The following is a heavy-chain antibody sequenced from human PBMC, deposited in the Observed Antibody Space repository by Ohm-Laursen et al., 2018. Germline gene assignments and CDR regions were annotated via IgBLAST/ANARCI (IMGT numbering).Heavy chain of an antibody. CDR2: IKHDGSEK. Sequence: SLRLSCTASGFTFSSYWMTWVRQAPAKGLEWVANIKHDGSEKYYVDSVKGRFTISRDNSKNTVFLQMNSLRGEDMAVYYCAKDRDFWSGYSDVPGYGMDVWGQGTTVTVSS. CDR1: GFTFSSYW. J-gene: IGHJ6*02. CDR3: AKDRDFWSGYSDVPGYGMDV. D-gene: IGHD3-3*01. V-gene: IGHV3-7*04.